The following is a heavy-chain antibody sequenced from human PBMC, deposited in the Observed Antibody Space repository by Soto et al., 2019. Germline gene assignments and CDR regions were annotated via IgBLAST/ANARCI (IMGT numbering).Heavy chain of an antibody. D-gene: IGHD3-16*01. J-gene: IGHJ4*02. V-gene: IGHV3-9*01. CDR1: GFTFDDHA. CDR2: ITWNSVAL. CDR3: AKERGRVYDG. Sequence: PGGSLRLSCAASGFTFDDHAMHWVRQAPGKGLEWISAITWNSVALDYAASVKGRFTISRDNAKNSLYLQMDNLRPEDTALYYCAKERGRVYDGWGQGTLVTVSS.